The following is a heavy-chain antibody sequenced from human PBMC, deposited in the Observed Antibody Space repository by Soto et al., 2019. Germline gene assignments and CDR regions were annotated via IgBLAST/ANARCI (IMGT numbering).Heavy chain of an antibody. CDR3: AKGSLYGSTGQLFDY. J-gene: IGHJ4*02. V-gene: IGHV3-23*01. CDR2: ISGSGGST. Sequence: PGGSLRLSCAASGFTFSSYAMSWVRQAPGKGLEWVSAISGSGGSTYYADSVKGRFTISRDNSKNTLYLQMNSLRAEDTAVYYCAKGSLYGSTGQLFDYWGQGTLVTVSS. D-gene: IGHD1-26*01. CDR1: GFTFSSYA.